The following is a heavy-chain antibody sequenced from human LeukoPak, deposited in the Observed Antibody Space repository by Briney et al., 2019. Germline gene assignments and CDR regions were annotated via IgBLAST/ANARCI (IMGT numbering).Heavy chain of an antibody. V-gene: IGHV3-49*03. Sequence: GGSLRLSCTASGFTFGDYAVSWLRQAPGKGLEWIGFIRGQIYGGSPEYAASVKGRFTISRNDSKSIATLHMNSLKTEDTAVYYCTRWDGTEIDYWGQGTLVTVS. CDR1: GFTFGDYA. CDR3: TRWDGTEIDY. J-gene: IGHJ4*02. D-gene: IGHD1-26*01. CDR2: IRGQIYGGSP.